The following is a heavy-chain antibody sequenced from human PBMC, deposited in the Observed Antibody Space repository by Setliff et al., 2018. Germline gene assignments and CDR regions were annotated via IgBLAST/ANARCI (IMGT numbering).Heavy chain of an antibody. CDR1: DGSIRSGDY. CDR3: ARAKDGYDFDYFDY. J-gene: IGHJ4*02. V-gene: IGHV4-31*03. CDR2: IHHTGTT. D-gene: IGHD5-12*01. Sequence: SETLSLTCTVSDGSIRSGDYWGWIRQHPGKGLEWIGYIHHTGTTFYNPSLRSRVTISVDTTKNQFSLKLTSLTAADTAVYYCARAKDGYDFDYFDYWGQGTPVTVSS.